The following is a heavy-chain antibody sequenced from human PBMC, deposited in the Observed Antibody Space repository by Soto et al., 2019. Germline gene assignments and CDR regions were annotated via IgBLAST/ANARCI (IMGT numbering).Heavy chain of an antibody. D-gene: IGHD2-2*01. J-gene: IGHJ4*02. CDR1: GGTFSSYA. CDR2: IIPIFGTA. Sequence: GASVKVSCKASGGTFSSYAISWVRQAPGQGLEWMGGIIPIFGTANYAQKFQGRVTITADESTSTAYMELSSLRSEDTAVYYCATLDCSSTSWRPRGRERVDYWGQGTLVTVSS. V-gene: IGHV1-69*13. CDR3: ATLDCSSTSWRPRGRERVDY.